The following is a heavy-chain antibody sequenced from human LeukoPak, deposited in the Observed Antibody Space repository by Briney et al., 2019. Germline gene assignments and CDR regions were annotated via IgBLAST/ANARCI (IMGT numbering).Heavy chain of an antibody. CDR1: GYTFTSYY. Sequence: GASVKVSCKASGYTFTSYYMHWVRQAPGQGLEWMGIINPSGGSTGYAQKFQGRVAMARDTSTSTVYMELSSLRSEDTAVYYCARGGMATNYYFDYWGQGTLVTVSS. CDR3: ARGGMATNYYFDY. D-gene: IGHD5-24*01. J-gene: IGHJ4*02. CDR2: INPSGGST. V-gene: IGHV1-46*01.